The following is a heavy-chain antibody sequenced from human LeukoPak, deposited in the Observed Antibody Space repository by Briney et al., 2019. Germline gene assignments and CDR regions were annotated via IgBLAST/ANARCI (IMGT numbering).Heavy chain of an antibody. V-gene: IGHV1-69*04. CDR1: GGTFSSYA. Sequence: SVTVSFKSSGGTFSSYAVSWVRQAPGQGLEWMGRIIPILGIANYAQKFQGRVTIRADKSTSTAYMELSILRSEDTAEYYGAKSQVVFSSYGMDVWGQGTTVTVSS. CDR3: AKSQVVFSSYGMDV. J-gene: IGHJ6*02. CDR2: IIPILGIA. D-gene: IGHD3-22*01.